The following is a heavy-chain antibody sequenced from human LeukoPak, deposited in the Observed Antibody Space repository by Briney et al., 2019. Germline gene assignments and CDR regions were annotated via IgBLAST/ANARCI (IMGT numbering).Heavy chain of an antibody. J-gene: IGHJ5*02. V-gene: IGHV1-46*01. CDR1: GYTFTSYY. Sequence: ASVKVSCKASGYTFTSYYMNWVRQAPGQGLEWMGIINTSGGSTTYAQKFQGRVSMTRDTSTSTVYLEVSSLRSEDTAVYYCARSQGGNTLWLDPWGQGTLVTVSS. CDR2: INTSGGST. D-gene: IGHD4-23*01. CDR3: ARSQGGNTLWLDP.